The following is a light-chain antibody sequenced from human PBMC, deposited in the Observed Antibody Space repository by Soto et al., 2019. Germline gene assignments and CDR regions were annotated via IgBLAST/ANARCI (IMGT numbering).Light chain of an antibody. CDR2: EVS. CDR1: SSDVGGYNY. J-gene: IGLJ2*01. Sequence: QSALTQPASVSGSPGQSITISCTGTSSDVGGYNYVSWYQQHPGKAPKLMIYEVSNRPSGVSNRFSGSKSGNTASLTSSGLQAEDEADYYCKSYTSSSTLVFGGGTKLTVL. CDR3: KSYTSSSTLV. V-gene: IGLV2-14*01.